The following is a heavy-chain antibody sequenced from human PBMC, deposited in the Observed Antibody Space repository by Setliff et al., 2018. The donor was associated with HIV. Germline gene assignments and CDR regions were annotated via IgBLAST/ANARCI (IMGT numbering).Heavy chain of an antibody. CDR1: GFTFSTYW. CDR3: AKVGSSGYYEMCDY. Sequence: GGSLRLSCAASGFTFSTYWMTWVRQAPGKGLEWVTTIRGYDEATHYTDSVKGRFTISRDISRNTLYLQMNSLRVEDTAVYYCAKVGSSGYYEMCDYWGQGTLVTVSS. V-gene: IGHV3-23*01. J-gene: IGHJ4*02. D-gene: IGHD5-12*01. CDR2: IRGYDEAT.